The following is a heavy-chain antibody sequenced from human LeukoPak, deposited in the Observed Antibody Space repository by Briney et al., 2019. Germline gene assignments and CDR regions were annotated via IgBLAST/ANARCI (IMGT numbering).Heavy chain of an antibody. CDR2: VSGSGDST. Sequence: GGSLRLSCAASGFTFSNYVMSWVRQAPGKGLEWVSGVSGSGDSTYYADSVKGRFTISRDNSKNTLYLQMNSLRAEDTAVYYCARSSGYVTLDYWGQGTLVTVSS. D-gene: IGHD5-12*01. CDR1: GFTFSNYV. CDR3: ARSSGYVTLDY. J-gene: IGHJ4*02. V-gene: IGHV3-23*01.